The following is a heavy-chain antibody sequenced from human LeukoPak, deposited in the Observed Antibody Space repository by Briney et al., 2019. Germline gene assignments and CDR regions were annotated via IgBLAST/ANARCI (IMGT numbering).Heavy chain of an antibody. V-gene: IGHV1-8*01. CDR3: ARGIPSKTRRSHCSGGSCYGYGWFDP. J-gene: IGHJ5*02. Sequence: GASVKVSCKASGYTFTSYDINRVRQATGQGLEWMGWMNPNSGNTGYAQKFQGRVTMTRNTSISTAYMELSSLRSEDTAVYYCARGIPSKTRRSHCSGGSCYGYGWFDPWGQGTLVTVSS. CDR1: GYTFTSYD. D-gene: IGHD2-15*01. CDR2: MNPNSGNT.